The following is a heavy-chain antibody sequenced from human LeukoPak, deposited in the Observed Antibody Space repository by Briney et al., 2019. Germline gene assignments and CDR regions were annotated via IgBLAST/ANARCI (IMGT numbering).Heavy chain of an antibody. Sequence: GGSLRLSCAASGLTFSSYSMNWVRQAPGKGLEWVSSISSSSSYIYYADSVKGRFTISRDNAKNSLYLQMNSLRAEDTAVYYCARDMAGYSSGWLGSYYYYGMDVWGQGTTVTVSS. D-gene: IGHD6-19*01. CDR1: GLTFSSYS. V-gene: IGHV3-21*01. J-gene: IGHJ6*02. CDR2: ISSSSSYI. CDR3: ARDMAGYSSGWLGSYYYYGMDV.